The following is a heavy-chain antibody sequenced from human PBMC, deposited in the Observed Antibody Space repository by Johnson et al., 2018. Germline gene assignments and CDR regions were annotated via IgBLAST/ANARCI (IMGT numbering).Heavy chain of an antibody. D-gene: IGHD2-2*01. V-gene: IGHV4-59*01. Sequence: QVQLQESGPGLVKPSETLSLICTVSGVSLSLYQWSWIRQTPGKGLEWIGVIYESGRTHYNPSLNSRVTISLASSKNQFSLKLTSVTAADTAVYYCARDSFSGTTSSKDGFDIWGQGTMVIVSS. CDR3: ARDSFSGTTSSKDGFDI. CDR1: GVSLSLYQ. J-gene: IGHJ3*02. CDR2: IYESGRT.